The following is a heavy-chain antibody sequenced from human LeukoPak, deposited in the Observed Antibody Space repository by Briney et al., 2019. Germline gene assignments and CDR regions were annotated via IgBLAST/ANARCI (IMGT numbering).Heavy chain of an antibody. CDR2: INHSGST. CDR1: GGSFSGYY. D-gene: IGHD3-10*01. V-gene: IGHV4-34*01. Sequence: PSETLSLTCAVYGGSFSGYYWSWIRQPPGKGLEWIGEINHSGSTNYNPSLKSRVTISVDTSKNQFSLKLSSVTAADTAVYYCARKRRAYGSGPNWFDPWGQGTLVTVSS. CDR3: ARKRRAYGSGPNWFDP. J-gene: IGHJ5*02.